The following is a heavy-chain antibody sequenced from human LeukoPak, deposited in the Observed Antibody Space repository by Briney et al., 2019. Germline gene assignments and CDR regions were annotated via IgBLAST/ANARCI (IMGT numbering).Heavy chain of an antibody. CDR2: IYYSGST. D-gene: IGHD2-2*03. CDR3: ARAGGGYCSSTSCYAYRH. CDR1: GGSISSGDYY. V-gene: IGHV4-30-4*01. Sequence: SQTPSLTCTVSGGSISSGDYYWSWIRQPPGKGLEWIGYIYYSGSTYYNPSLKSRVTISVDTSKNQFSLKLSSVTAADTAVYYCARAGGGYCSSTSCYAYRHWGQGTLVTVSS. J-gene: IGHJ1*01.